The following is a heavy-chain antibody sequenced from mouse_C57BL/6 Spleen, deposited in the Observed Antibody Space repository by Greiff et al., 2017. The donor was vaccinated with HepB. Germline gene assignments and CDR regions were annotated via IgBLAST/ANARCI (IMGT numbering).Heavy chain of an antibody. Sequence: EVKLVESGPGLVKPSQSLSLTCSVTGYSITSGHYWNWIRQFPGNKLEWMGYISYDGSNNYNPSLKNRISITRDTSKNQFFLKLNSVTTEDTATYYCARDPGRGYYFDYWGQGTTLTVSS. CDR2: ISYDGSN. V-gene: IGHV3-6*01. CDR1: GYSITSGHY. CDR3: ARDPGRGYYFDY. J-gene: IGHJ2*01.